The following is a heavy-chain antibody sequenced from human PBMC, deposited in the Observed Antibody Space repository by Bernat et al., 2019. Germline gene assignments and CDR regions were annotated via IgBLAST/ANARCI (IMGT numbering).Heavy chain of an antibody. D-gene: IGHD6-13*01. J-gene: IGHJ4*02. CDR3: SRTNYSTHRYSLDY. Sequence: EVQLVETGGGLIQPGGSLRLSCAASGFIVSSNYMSWVRQAPGKGLEWVSVIYTDGNTYYADSVKGRFTITRDNSKNTVYLQMNSLRAEDTAVYYCSRTNYSTHRYSLDYWGQGTLVTVSS. CDR1: GFIVSSNY. CDR2: IYTDGNT. V-gene: IGHV3-53*02.